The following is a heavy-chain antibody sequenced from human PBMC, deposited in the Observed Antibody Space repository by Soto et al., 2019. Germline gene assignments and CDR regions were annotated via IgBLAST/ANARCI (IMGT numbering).Heavy chain of an antibody. CDR2: ISGSGGST. CDR3: AKEGEYSSGWDNFDY. V-gene: IGHV3-23*01. CDR1: GFTFSSYA. D-gene: IGHD6-19*01. Sequence: GESLKISCAASGFTFSSYAMSWVRQAPGKGLEWVSAISGSGGSTYYADSVKGRFTISRDNSKNTLYLQMNSLRAEGTAVYYCAKEGEYSSGWDNFDYWGQGTLVTVSS. J-gene: IGHJ4*02.